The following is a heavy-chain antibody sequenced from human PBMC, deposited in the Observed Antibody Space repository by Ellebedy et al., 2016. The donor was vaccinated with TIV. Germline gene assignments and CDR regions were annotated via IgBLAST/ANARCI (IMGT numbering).Heavy chain of an antibody. J-gene: IGHJ4*02. D-gene: IGHD3-3*01. CDR3: AGDLDV. V-gene: IGHV3-74*01. Sequence: GESLKISCAASRVTFRSYWLHLVRQAPGEGLVWVARTNNDGSSTNYADSVKGRFTISRDNAESILYLQMNSLRVEDTAMYYGAGDLDVWGQGILVTVSS. CDR2: TNNDGSST. CDR1: RVTFRSYW.